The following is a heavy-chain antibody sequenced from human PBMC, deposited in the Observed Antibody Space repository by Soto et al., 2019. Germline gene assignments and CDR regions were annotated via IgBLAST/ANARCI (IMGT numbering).Heavy chain of an antibody. CDR1: GYSFTNYW. Sequence: PGESLKISCKASGYSFTNYWIGWVRQMPGKGLEWMGIIYPGDSDTKYSPSFQGQVTISADKSINTAYLQWSSLKASDTAIYYCARHRYCGSGSCDSDNWAQGTQVTVSS. V-gene: IGHV5-51*01. J-gene: IGHJ4*01. CDR2: IYPGDSDT. D-gene: IGHD2-15*01. CDR3: ARHRYCGSGSCDSDN.